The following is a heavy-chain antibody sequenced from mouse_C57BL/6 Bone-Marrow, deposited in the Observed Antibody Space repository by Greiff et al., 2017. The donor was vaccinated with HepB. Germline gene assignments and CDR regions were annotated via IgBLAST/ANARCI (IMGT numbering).Heavy chain of an antibody. V-gene: IGHV5-17*01. D-gene: IGHD1-1*01. CDR1: GFTFSDYG. CDR3: ANYGSSYGYFDV. J-gene: IGHJ1*03. Sequence: VQLKESGGGLVKPGGSLKLSCAASGFTFSDYGMHWVRQAPEKGLEWVAYISSGSSAIYYADTVKGRVTISRDNAKNTLFLQMTSLTSEDTAMYYCANYGSSYGYFDVWGTGTTVTVSS. CDR2: ISSGSSAI.